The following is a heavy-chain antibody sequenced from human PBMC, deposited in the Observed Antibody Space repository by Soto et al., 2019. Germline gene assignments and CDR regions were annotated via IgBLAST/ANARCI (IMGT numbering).Heavy chain of an antibody. CDR2: INAGNGNT. J-gene: IGHJ4*02. Sequence: ASVKVSCKASGYTFTSYAMHWVRQAPGQRLEWMGWINAGNGNTKYSQKFQGRVTITRDTSASTAYMELSSLRSEDTAVYYCAIGKWELAHFDYWGQGTLVTVS. CDR3: AIGKWELAHFDY. D-gene: IGHD1-26*01. V-gene: IGHV1-3*01. CDR1: GYTFTSYA.